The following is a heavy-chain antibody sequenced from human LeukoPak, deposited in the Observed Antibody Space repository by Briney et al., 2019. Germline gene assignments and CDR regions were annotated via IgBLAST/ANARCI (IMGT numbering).Heavy chain of an antibody. CDR3: AKDVDSSGYYQSPFDY. CDR1: GFTFSSYG. J-gene: IGHJ4*02. V-gene: IGHV3-33*06. CDR2: IWYDGSNK. D-gene: IGHD3-22*01. Sequence: GGSLRLSCAASGFTFSSYGMHWVRQAPGKGLEWVAVIWYDGSNKYYADSVKGRFTISRDNSKNTLYLQMNSLRAEDTAVYYCAKDVDSSGYYQSPFDYWGQGTLVTVSS.